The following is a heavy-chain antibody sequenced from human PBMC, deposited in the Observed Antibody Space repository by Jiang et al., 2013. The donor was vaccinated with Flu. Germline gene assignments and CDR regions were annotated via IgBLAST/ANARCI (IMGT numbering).Heavy chain of an antibody. J-gene: IGHJ6*02. CDR2: IIPFFGKA. CDR3: AKGVYGDYAVTHYYGMDV. CDR1: GGTFSTKA. Sequence: SGAEVKKPGSSVKVSCKASGGTFSTKAISWVRQAPGQGLEWMGGIIPFFGKANYAQKFQGRVTITADKSTSTAYMELSSLRSDDTAVYYCAKGVYGDYAVTHYYGMDVWGQGTTVTVSS. V-gene: IGHV1-69*06. D-gene: IGHD4-17*01.